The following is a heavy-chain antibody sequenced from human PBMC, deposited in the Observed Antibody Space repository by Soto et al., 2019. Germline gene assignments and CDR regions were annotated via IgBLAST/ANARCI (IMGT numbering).Heavy chain of an antibody. J-gene: IGHJ6*02. Sequence: LGESLKISCQGSGYSFASYWIGWVRQMPGKDLEWMGIIYPGDSDTRYSPSFQGQVTISADKSISTAYLQWSSLKASDTAMYYCARHAPIGDIVVVPAAIEYYYYGMDVWGQGTTVTVSS. CDR2: IYPGDSDT. V-gene: IGHV5-51*01. CDR1: GYSFASYW. D-gene: IGHD2-2*01. CDR3: ARHAPIGDIVVVPAAIEYYYYGMDV.